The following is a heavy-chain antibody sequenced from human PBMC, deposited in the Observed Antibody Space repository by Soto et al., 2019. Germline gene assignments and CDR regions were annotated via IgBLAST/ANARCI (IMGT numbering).Heavy chain of an antibody. CDR2: MNSNTGNI. CDR3: VRGKFWFDP. J-gene: IGHJ5*02. CDR1: GYTFTSYE. Sequence: ASVKVSCKASGYTFTSYEINWVRQATGQGLEWMGWMNSNTGNIGYAQKFQGRVTMTRNTSISTAYMELSSLRSEDTAVYYCVRGKFWFDPWGQGTVVTVPQ. V-gene: IGHV1-8*01.